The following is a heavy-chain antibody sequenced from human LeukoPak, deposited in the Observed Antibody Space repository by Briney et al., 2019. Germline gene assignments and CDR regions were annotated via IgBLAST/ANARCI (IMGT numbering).Heavy chain of an antibody. CDR1: GYTFTSYY. CDR3: ARETSSSRFSYYMDV. Sequence: ASVKVSCKASGYTFTSYYMHWVRQAPGQGLEWMGTINPSSGSTSYAQKFQGRVTMTRDMSTSTVYMELSSLRSEDTAVYYCARETSSSRFSYYMDVWGKGTTVTVSS. J-gene: IGHJ6*03. CDR2: INPSSGST. V-gene: IGHV1-46*01. D-gene: IGHD6-13*01.